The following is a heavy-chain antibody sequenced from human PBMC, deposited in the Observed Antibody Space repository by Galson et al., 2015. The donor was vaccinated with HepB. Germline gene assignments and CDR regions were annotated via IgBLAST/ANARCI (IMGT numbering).Heavy chain of an antibody. V-gene: IGHV5-51*01. D-gene: IGHD6-19*01. J-gene: IGHJ5*02. CDR1: GYSFTSYW. Sequence: QSGAEVKKPGESLKISCKGSGYSFTSYWIGWVRQMPGKGLEWMGIIYPGDSDTRYSPSFQGQVTISADKSISTAYLQWSSLKASDTAMYYCARGVLAVAGTVDWFDPWGQGTLVTVSS. CDR2: IYPGDSDT. CDR3: ARGVLAVAGTVDWFDP.